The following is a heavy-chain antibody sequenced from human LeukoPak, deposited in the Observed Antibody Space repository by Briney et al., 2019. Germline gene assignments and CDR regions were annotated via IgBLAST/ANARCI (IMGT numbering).Heavy chain of an antibody. V-gene: IGHV3-23*01. CDR1: GFKFEDYG. CDR2: ISGSSENT. Sequence: GGSLRLSCAASGFKFEDYGMAWARQAPGKGLEWVSSISGSSENTHYPDSVKGRFSISRDNTKNILYLQMTNLRVDDTAVYYCAKDLQYEGAWSQGALVIVSS. D-gene: IGHD2/OR15-2a*01. CDR3: AKDLQYEGA. J-gene: IGHJ5*02.